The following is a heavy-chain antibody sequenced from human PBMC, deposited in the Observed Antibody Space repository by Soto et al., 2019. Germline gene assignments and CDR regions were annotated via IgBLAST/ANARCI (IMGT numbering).Heavy chain of an antibody. CDR1: GYTFTSYG. D-gene: IGHD3-9*01. CDR3: ARVGHDILTGFSNNWFDP. V-gene: IGHV1-18*01. CDR2: ISAYNGNT. J-gene: IGHJ5*02. Sequence: ASVKVSCKASGYTFTSYGISWVRQAPGQGLEWMGWISAYNGNTNYAQKLQGRVTMTTDTSTSAAYMELRSLRSDDTAVYYCARVGHDILTGFSNNWFDPWGQGTLVTVSS.